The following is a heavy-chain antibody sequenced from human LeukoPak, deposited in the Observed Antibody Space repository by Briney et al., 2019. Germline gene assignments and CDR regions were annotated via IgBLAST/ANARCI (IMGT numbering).Heavy chain of an antibody. CDR3: ATSYDSSGNN. Sequence: GGSLRLSCTASGLAFSDFLMSWVRQAPGKGLEWVANIRQDGNAKNYVASVRGRFTISRDNAKNSLYLQMNSLTADDTALYYCATSYDSSGNNWGQGTLGTVSS. CDR1: GLAFSDFL. V-gene: IGHV3-7*01. CDR2: IRQDGNAK. D-gene: IGHD3-22*01. J-gene: IGHJ4*02.